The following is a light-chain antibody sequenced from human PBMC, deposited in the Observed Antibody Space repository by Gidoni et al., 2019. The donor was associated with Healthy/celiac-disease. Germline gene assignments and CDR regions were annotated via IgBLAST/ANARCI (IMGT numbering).Light chain of an antibody. J-gene: IGKJ1*01. CDR3: QQSYSTPRT. CDR2: AAA. V-gene: IGKV1-39*01. CDR1: QSISSY. Sequence: DIQMTPSPSSLSASVGDRVTSTCRASQSISSYLNWYQQKPGKAPKLLIYAAASVQSGVPARFSGSGSGTDFTLTISRLQPEDFATYYCQQSYSTPRTFGQGTKVEIK.